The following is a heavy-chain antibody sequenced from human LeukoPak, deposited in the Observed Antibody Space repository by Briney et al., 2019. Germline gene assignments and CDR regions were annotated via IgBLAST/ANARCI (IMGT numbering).Heavy chain of an antibody. CDR1: GFTFSSYA. J-gene: IGHJ4*02. CDR3: AKARSVYSGYCSGGSCYSGSDY. D-gene: IGHD2-15*01. Sequence: GGSLRLSCAASGFTFSSYAMRWVRQAPGKGLEWVSGISGNGRSTYYADSVKGRFTISRDNSKNTLHLQMNSLRAEDTAVYYCAKARSVYSGYCSGGSCYSGSDYWGQGTLVTVSS. V-gene: IGHV3-23*01. CDR2: ISGNGRST.